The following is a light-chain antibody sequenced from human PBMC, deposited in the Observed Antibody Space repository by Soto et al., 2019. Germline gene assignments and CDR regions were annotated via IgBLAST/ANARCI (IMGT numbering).Light chain of an antibody. V-gene: IGKV3-15*01. CDR3: HQYHSWPYT. CDR2: GAS. J-gene: IGKJ2*01. Sequence: EIVMTQSPATLSVSPGERATLSCRASQSVSSNLAWYQQKPGQAPRLLIYGASTRATGIPARFSGSGSGTDFTLTISSLQSEDFAVYYCHQYHSWPYTFGQGTKLEIK. CDR1: QSVSSN.